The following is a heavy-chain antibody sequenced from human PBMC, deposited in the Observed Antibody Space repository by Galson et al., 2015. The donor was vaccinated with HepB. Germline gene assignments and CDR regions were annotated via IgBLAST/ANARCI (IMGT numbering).Heavy chain of an antibody. J-gene: IGHJ4*02. D-gene: IGHD6-19*01. CDR2: IYSGGST. Sequence: SLRLSCAASGFTVSSNYMSWVRQAPGKGLEWVSVIYSGGSTYYADSVKGRFTISRDNSKNTLYLQMNSLRAEDTAVYYCARIGSGWYGDYWGQGTLVTVSS. CDR3: ARIGSGWYGDY. CDR1: GFTVSSNY. V-gene: IGHV3-66*01.